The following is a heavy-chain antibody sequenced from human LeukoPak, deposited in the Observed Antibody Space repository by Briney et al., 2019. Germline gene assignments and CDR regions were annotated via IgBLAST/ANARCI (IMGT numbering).Heavy chain of an antibody. V-gene: IGHV3-23*01. CDR3: TTDPGYSSSPFDP. J-gene: IGHJ5*02. CDR1: GFTFSSYG. Sequence: GGSLRLSCAASGFTFSSYGMSWVRQAPEKGLEWVSGISGSGGSTYYADSVKGRFTISRDNSRNTLYLQMNSLRAEDTAVYYCTTDPGYSSSPFDPWGQGTLVTVSS. CDR2: ISGSGGST. D-gene: IGHD6-13*01.